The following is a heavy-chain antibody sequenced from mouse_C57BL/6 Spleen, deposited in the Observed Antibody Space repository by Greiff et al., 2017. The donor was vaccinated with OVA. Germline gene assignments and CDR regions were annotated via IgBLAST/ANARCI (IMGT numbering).Heavy chain of an antibody. D-gene: IGHD1-1*01. CDR3: ARADDDGSSYGRYDVDY. J-gene: IGHJ2*01. V-gene: IGHV1-69*01. Sequence: QVQLQQPGAELVMPGASVKLSCKASGYTFTSYWMHWVKQRPGQGLEWIGEIDPSDSYTNYNQKFKGKSTLTVDKSSSTAYMQLSSLTSEDAAVYYCARADDDGSSYGRYDVDYWGQGTTLTVSS. CDR1: GYTFTSYW. CDR2: IDPSDSYT.